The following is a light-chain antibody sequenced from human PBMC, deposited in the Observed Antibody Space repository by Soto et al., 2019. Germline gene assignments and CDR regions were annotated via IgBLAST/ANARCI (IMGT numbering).Light chain of an antibody. V-gene: IGKV1-8*01. J-gene: IGKJ5*01. CDR1: QGISSY. CDR2: AAS. Sequence: AIRMTQSPSSLSASTGDRVTITCRASQGISSYLGWYQQKPGKAPKLLIYAASTLQSGVPSRFSGSGSGTDFTLTISCLQAEDFATYYCQQYYSYPHTFGQGTRLESK. CDR3: QQYYSYPHT.